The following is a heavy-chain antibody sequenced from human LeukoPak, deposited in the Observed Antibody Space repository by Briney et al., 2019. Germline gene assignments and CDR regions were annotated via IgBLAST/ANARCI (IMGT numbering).Heavy chain of an antibody. Sequence: SETLSLTCTFSSGGSISEHHWSWVRQPTGKGLEWIGRIDTSGVIDYNPALRGRVTMSVDTSKNQLSLKMRSVTAADTALYYCARGRARSAPGLFEFWGQGTLVTVSS. CDR1: SGGSISEHH. J-gene: IGHJ1*01. D-gene: IGHD3-22*01. CDR2: IDTSGVI. CDR3: ARGRARSAPGLFEF. V-gene: IGHV4-4*07.